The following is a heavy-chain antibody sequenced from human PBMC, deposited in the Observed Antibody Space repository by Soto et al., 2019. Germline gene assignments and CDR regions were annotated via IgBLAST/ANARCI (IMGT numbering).Heavy chain of an antibody. CDR2: MYHSGST. Sequence: QVQLQESGPGLVKPSETLSLSCSVSGGSISGHYWSWVRQTPGKGLEWIGYMYHSGSTNYNPSPKSRVTISVDTSKNHFSLRLTSVTAAYTAVYYCARGPYYDLIWNYYYMDVWGKGTTVTVSS. CDR3: ARGPYYDLIWNYYYMDV. V-gene: IGHV4-4*09. J-gene: IGHJ6*03. CDR1: GGSISGHY. D-gene: IGHD3-16*01.